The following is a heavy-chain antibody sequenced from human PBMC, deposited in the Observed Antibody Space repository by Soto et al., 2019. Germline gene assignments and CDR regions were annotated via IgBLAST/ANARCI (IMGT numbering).Heavy chain of an antibody. CDR3: ARAFGDTGWFAP. J-gene: IGHJ5*02. Sequence: PVGSLRLSFPASGFTFSSYGMSWVRQAPGKGLEWVSAISGSGGSTYYADSVKGRFTISRDNSKNTLYLQMNSLRAEDTAVYYCARAFGDTGWFAPWGRGTLVTDSS. CDR2: ISGSGGST. D-gene: IGHD3-3*01. V-gene: IGHV3-23*01. CDR1: GFTFSSYG.